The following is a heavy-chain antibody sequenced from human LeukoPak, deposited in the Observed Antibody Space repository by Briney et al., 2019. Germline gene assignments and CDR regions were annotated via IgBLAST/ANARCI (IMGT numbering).Heavy chain of an antibody. D-gene: IGHD6-19*01. CDR1: GFTFSSYG. CDR3: AKGPIAVAGTHYFDY. CDR2: ISYDGSNK. Sequence: GGSLRLSCAASGFTFSSYGMHWVRQAPGKGLEWVAVISYDGSNKYYADSVKGRFTISRDNSKNTLYLQMNSLRAEDTAVYYCAKGPIAVAGTHYFDYWGQGTLVTVSS. V-gene: IGHV3-30*18. J-gene: IGHJ4*02.